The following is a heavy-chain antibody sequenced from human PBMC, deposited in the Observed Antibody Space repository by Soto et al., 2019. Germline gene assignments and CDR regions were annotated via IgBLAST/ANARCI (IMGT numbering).Heavy chain of an antibody. J-gene: IGHJ6*02. V-gene: IGHV1-69*13. Sequence: SVKVSCKASGGTFSSYAISWVRQAPGQGLEWMGGIIPIFGTANYAQKFQGRVTITADESTSTAYMELSSLRSEDTAVYYCARRDYELLAPYRVDYYGMDVWGQGTSVTGSS. CDR3: ARRDYELLAPYRVDYYGMDV. CDR1: GGTFSSYA. D-gene: IGHD2-2*01. CDR2: IIPIFGTA.